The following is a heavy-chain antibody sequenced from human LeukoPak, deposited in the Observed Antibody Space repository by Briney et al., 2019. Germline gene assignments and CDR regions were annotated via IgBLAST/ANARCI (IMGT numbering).Heavy chain of an antibody. D-gene: IGHD6-19*01. CDR2: INPNSGGT. Sequence: ASVKVSCKASGYTFTSYGISWVRQAPGQGLEWMGWINPNSGGTNYAQKFQGRVTMTRDTSISTAYMELSRLRSDDTAVYYCARGKIRSGWYSKYWFDPWGQGTLVTVSS. CDR3: ARGKIRSGWYSKYWFDP. J-gene: IGHJ5*02. CDR1: GYTFTSYG. V-gene: IGHV1-2*02.